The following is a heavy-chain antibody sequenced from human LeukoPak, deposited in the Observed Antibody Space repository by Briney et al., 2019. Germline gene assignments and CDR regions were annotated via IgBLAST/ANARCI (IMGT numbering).Heavy chain of an antibody. Sequence: PGGSLRLSCAASGFTFSSYSMNWVRQAPGKGLEWVSSISSSSSYIYYADSVKGRFTISRDNAKNSLYLQMNSLRAEDTAVYYCARDPSETIFGVVIAAYAFDIWGQGTMVTVSS. CDR2: ISSSSSYI. J-gene: IGHJ3*02. CDR1: GFTFSSYS. CDR3: ARDPSETIFGVVIAAYAFDI. D-gene: IGHD3-3*01. V-gene: IGHV3-21*01.